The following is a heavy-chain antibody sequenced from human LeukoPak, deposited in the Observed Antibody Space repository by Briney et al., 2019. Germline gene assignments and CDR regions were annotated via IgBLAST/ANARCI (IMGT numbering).Heavy chain of an antibody. CDR3: GSLTVVAKDH. V-gene: IGHV3-74*01. J-gene: IGHJ4*02. CDR1: GFTSSTYW. CDR2: INSDGSST. Sequence: GGSLRLSCAASGFTSSTYWMHWVRQAPGKGLVGVAQINSDGSSTSYADSVKGRFTISRDNAKNTLYLQMINLRAEDTAVYYCGSLTVVAKDHWGQGTLVTVSS. D-gene: IGHD3-22*01.